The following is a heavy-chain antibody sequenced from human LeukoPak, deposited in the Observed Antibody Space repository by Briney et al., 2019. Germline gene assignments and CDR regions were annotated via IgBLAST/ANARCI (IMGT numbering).Heavy chain of an antibody. D-gene: IGHD5-24*01. V-gene: IGHV4-59*08. J-gene: IGHJ3*02. CDR3: AVARDGYTIWAFDI. CDR1: GGSISSYY. CDR2: IYNSGTP. Sequence: SETLSVTCAVSGGSISSYYWSCGRQPPRKGLECGGYIYNSGTPNCNPSLKIRVTISVDTSKHQFSLKLSSVTAADTAVYYCAVARDGYTIWAFDIWGQGTMVTVSS.